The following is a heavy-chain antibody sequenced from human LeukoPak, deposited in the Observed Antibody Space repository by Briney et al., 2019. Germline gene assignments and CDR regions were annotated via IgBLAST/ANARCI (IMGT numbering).Heavy chain of an antibody. V-gene: IGHV1-69*13. J-gene: IGHJ4*02. D-gene: IGHD5-18*01. Sequence: GASVKVSCKAPGGTFSSYAISWVRQAPGQGLEWMGGIIPIFGTANYAQKFQGRVTITADESTSTAYMELSSLRSEDTAVYYCARDMDTGPDLFDYWGQGTLVTVSS. CDR3: ARDMDTGPDLFDY. CDR2: IIPIFGTA. CDR1: GGTFSSYA.